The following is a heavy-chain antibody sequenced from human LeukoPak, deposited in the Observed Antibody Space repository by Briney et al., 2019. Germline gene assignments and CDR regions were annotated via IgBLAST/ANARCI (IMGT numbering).Heavy chain of an antibody. Sequence: GASVKVSCKASGYTFTSYAMNWVRQAPGQGLQWMGWINTNTGNTTYAQDFTGRFVFSLDTSVSTAYLQISSLKAEDTAVYYCARVRRFLNGGVAGIDYWGQGSLVTVSS. V-gene: IGHV7-4-1*02. CDR2: INTNTGNT. CDR1: GYTFTSYA. CDR3: ARVRRFLNGGVAGIDY. D-gene: IGHD3-3*01. J-gene: IGHJ4*02.